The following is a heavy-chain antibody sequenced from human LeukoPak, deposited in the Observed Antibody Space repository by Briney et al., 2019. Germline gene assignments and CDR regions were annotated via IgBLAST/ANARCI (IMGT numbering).Heavy chain of an antibody. V-gene: IGHV3-30*02. CDR2: IRNDESNK. Sequence: QTGGSLRLSCAASGFTLRTYGMHWVRQAPGKGLEWVAFIRNDESNKYYADSVKGRFTISRDNSKNTLYLQMNSLRAEDTAVYFCAKVIGGSSAWYARGFDYWGQGTLVTVSS. CDR1: GFTLRTYG. CDR3: AKVIGGSSAWYARGFDY. D-gene: IGHD2-15*01. J-gene: IGHJ4*02.